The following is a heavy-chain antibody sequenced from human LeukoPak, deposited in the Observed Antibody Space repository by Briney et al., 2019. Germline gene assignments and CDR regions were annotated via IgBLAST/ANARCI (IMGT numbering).Heavy chain of an antibody. CDR2: INPSGGST. CDR3: ARGGLAQYYYYYYMDV. Sequence: ASVKVSCKASGYTFTSYYMHWVRQAPGQGLEWMGIINPSGGSTSYAQKFQGRVTMTRDTSTSTVYMELSSLRSEDTAVYYCARGGLAQYYYYYYMDVWGKGTTVTVSS. J-gene: IGHJ6*03. V-gene: IGHV1-46*01. D-gene: IGHD6-19*01. CDR1: GYTFTSYY.